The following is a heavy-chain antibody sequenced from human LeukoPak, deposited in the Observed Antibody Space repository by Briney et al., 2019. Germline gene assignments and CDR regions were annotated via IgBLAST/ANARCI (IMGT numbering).Heavy chain of an antibody. CDR3: SRENGAFSPFGY. V-gene: IGHV4-4*02. D-gene: IGHD2-8*01. CDR2: ISLTGLT. J-gene: IGHJ4*02. Sequence: SGTLSLTCGVSGGSISNTNWWSWVRQPPEQGLEWIGEISLTGLTHYNPSLESRVTVSLDKSKNHLSLNLTSVTAADTAVYYCSRENGAFSPFGYWGQGTLVTVLS. CDR1: GGSISNTNW.